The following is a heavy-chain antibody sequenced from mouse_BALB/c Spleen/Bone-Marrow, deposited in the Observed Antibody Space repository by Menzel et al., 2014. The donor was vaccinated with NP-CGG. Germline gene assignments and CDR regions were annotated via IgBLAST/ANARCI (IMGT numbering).Heavy chain of an antibody. Sequence: EVQRVESGPELVKPGASVKISCKASGYSFTGNFMNWVKQSHGKSLEWIGRINPYNGDTFYNQKFKGKATLTVDKSSSTAHMELLSLASEDSAVFYCGTGGGNYGIDYWGQGTSVTVSS. CDR3: GTGGGNYGIDY. CDR2: INPYNGDT. D-gene: IGHD2-14*01. V-gene: IGHV1-20*02. J-gene: IGHJ4*01. CDR1: GYSFTGNF.